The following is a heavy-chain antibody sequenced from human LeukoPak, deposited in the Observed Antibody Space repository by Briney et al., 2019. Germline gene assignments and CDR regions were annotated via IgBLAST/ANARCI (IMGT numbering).Heavy chain of an antibody. J-gene: IGHJ2*01. V-gene: IGHV4-4*09. CDR3: ARLVVPAAGSASKRYFDL. Sequence: SETLSLTCAVSGGSISSYYWSWIRQPPGKGLEWIGYIYTSGSTNYNPSLKSRVTISVDTSKNQFSLKLSSVTAADTAVYYCARLVVPAAGSASKRYFDLWGRGTLVTVSS. D-gene: IGHD2-2*01. CDR2: IYTSGST. CDR1: GGSISSYY.